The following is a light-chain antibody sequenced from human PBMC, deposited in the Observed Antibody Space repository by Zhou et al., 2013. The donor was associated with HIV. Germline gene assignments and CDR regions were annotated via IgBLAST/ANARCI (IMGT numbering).Light chain of an antibody. CDR1: QVIDTW. Sequence: IQLTQSPSSLSASVGDRVTITCRASQVIDTWLAWYQQKPGKVPKLLIYKASTLHNGVPSRFSGSGSGTEFTLTISSLQPEDFAIYYCLQHNSYPWTFGQGTKVEI. CDR2: KAS. J-gene: IGKJ1*01. CDR3: LQHNSYPWT. V-gene: IGKV1-9*01.